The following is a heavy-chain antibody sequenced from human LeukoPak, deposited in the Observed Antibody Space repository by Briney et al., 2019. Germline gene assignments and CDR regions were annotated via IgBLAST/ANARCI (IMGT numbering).Heavy chain of an antibody. D-gene: IGHD6-6*01. J-gene: IGHJ4*02. Sequence: SQTLSLTCTVPGGSISRGDDYWTWIRQHPGKGLEWIGYFYNSENMYYNPSLKSRVTISVDTSKSQFSLKLTSVTAADTAVYYCARGPPIAVRPGPLNFDYWGQGTLVTVSS. V-gene: IGHV4-31*03. CDR2: FYNSENM. CDR3: ARGPPIAVRPGPLNFDY. CDR1: GGSISRGDDY.